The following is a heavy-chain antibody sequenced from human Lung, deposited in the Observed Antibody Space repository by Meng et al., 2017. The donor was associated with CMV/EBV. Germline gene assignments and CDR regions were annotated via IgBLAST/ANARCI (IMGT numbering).Heavy chain of an antibody. CDR3: AKAYSSSSVGTNRGFDY. Sequence: LTXAAPGFTFSSYSMSWVRQAPGKGLEWVSAISVSGGSTYYADSVKGRFTISRDNSKNTLYLQMNSLKAEDTAVYYGAKAYSSSSVGTNRGFDYWGQGTLVTVSS. V-gene: IGHV3-23*01. CDR1: GFTFSSYS. CDR2: ISVSGGST. J-gene: IGHJ4*02. D-gene: IGHD6-6*01.